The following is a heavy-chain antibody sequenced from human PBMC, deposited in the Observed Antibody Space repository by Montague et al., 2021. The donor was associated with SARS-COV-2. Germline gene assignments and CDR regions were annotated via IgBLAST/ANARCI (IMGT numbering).Heavy chain of an antibody. D-gene: IGHD2-2*01. Sequence: SETLSLTCAVYGGSFSGYYWCWIRQPPGKGLEWFVEINHSGSTNYNPSLQSRVTISVGASKNQFSLKLSSVTAAATAVYYCTREGYQVLWSDYYYYGMDVWGQGTTVTVSS. J-gene: IGHJ6*02. CDR3: TREGYQVLWSDYYYYGMDV. V-gene: IGHV4-34*01. CDR2: INHSGST. CDR1: GGSFSGYY.